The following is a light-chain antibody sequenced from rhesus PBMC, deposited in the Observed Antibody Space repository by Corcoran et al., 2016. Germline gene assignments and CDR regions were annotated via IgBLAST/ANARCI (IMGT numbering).Light chain of an antibody. CDR3: HQYSNWWT. Sequence: EILLTQSPATLSLSPGERATLSCRASQSVSRSLVWYQQKPEQAPRPRIYGASNRAPGTPDRFSGSGSGTDFTLTISSLEPEDFAVYYCHQYSNWWTFGQGTKVEIK. CDR2: GAS. J-gene: IGKJ1*01. V-gene: IGKV3-42*03. CDR1: QSVSRS.